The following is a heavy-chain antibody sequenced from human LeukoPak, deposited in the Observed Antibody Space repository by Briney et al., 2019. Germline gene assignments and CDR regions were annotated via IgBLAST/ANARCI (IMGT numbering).Heavy chain of an antibody. Sequence: GGSLRLSCAASGFTFSSYWMSWVRQAPGKGLEWVANIKQDGSEKYYVDSVKGRFTISRDNAKNSLYLQINSLRAEDTAVYYCATRRVITIFGVVINVGIFDYWGQGTLVTVSS. CDR2: IKQDGSEK. CDR1: GFTFSSYW. CDR3: ATRRVITIFGVVINVGIFDY. J-gene: IGHJ4*02. V-gene: IGHV3-7*01. D-gene: IGHD3-3*01.